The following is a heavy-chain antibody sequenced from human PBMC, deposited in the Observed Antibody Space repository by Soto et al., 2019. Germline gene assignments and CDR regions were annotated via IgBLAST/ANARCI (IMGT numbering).Heavy chain of an antibody. V-gene: IGHV3-33*01. CDR3: ARVLLGFGGGFDY. Sequence: QVQLVASGGGVVQPGRSLRLSCAASGFTFSSYGMHWVRQAPGKGLEWVAVIWYDGSKKYYADSVKGRFTIARDKSKNTLYRQMSSQSAEDTAVYYCARVLLGFGGGFDYWGQGTLVTVSS. J-gene: IGHJ4*02. CDR1: GFTFSSYG. D-gene: IGHD3-10*01. CDR2: IWYDGSKK.